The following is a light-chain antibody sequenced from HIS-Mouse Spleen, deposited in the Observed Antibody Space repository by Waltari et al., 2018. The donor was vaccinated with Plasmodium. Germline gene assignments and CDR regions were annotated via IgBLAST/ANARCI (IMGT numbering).Light chain of an antibody. V-gene: IGKV1D-8*02. CDR3: QQYYNFPYT. J-gene: IGKJ2*01. Sequence: AIWMTQSPSLLSASTGDRVTIICRMSQGISRYLAWYQQKTGKAPELLIYAASTLESGVPSRFSGSGSGTDFTLTISCLQSEDFATYYCQQYYNFPYTFGQGTKLEIK. CDR1: QGISRY. CDR2: AAS.